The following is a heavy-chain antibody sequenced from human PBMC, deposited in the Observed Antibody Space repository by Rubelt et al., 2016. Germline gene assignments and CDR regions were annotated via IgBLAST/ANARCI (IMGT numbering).Heavy chain of an antibody. J-gene: IGHJ3*01. D-gene: IGHD6-6*01. CDR2: IKSKTDGGTT. V-gene: IGHV3-15*07. CDR1: GFTFKNTW. CDR3: TTASPSIAVGGPAVNDAFDV. Sequence: AAGFTFKNTWMNWVRQAPGKGLEWVGRIKSKTDGGTTDFAATIEGRFSISRADSKNKMYLQMNSLKTEDTAVYYCTTASPSIAVGGPAVNDAFDVWGQGTMVTVSS.